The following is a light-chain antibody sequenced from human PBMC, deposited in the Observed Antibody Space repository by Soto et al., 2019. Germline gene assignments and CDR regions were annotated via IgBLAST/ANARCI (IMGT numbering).Light chain of an antibody. J-gene: IGKJ2*01. CDR2: GAS. V-gene: IGKV1-33*01. CDR1: QDITKN. Sequence: DIQMTQSPPSLSASVGDRITITCQASQDITKNLDWYQQKPGKAPKLLIYGASNLIRGVPSRYSGSGSGTRFTFTIRSLQPEDFATYYCQQYDNLPYTFGQGTSLDIK. CDR3: QQYDNLPYT.